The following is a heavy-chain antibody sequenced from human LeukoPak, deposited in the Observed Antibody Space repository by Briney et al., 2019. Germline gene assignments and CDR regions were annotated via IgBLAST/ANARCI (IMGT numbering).Heavy chain of an antibody. CDR2: IHHSGNI. D-gene: IGHD1-26*01. Sequence: SETLSLTCSVSGYSISSDYYWGWIRQPPGKGLEWIGSIHHSGNIYYNPSLKSRLTMSVDTSKNQFSLKMTSVTAADTAFYYCARDQGGTYMNWFDPWGQGTLVTVSS. J-gene: IGHJ5*02. V-gene: IGHV4-38-2*02. CDR1: GYSISSDYY. CDR3: ARDQGGTYMNWFDP.